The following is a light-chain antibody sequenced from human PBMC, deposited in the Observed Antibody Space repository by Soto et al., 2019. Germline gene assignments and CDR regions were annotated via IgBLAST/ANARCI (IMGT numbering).Light chain of an antibody. CDR2: GNS. Sequence: QSVLTQPPSVSGAPGQRVTISCTGSSSNIGAGYDVPWYQQLPGTAPKLLIYGNSNRTSGVPDRFSGSKSGTSASLAITGLQAEDEADYYCQSYDSSLSGNVVFGGGTKLTVL. V-gene: IGLV1-40*01. CDR1: SSNIGAGYD. J-gene: IGLJ2*01. CDR3: QSYDSSLSGNVV.